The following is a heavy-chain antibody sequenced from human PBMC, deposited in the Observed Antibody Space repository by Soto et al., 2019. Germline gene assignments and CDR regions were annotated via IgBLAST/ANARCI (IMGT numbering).Heavy chain of an antibody. CDR3: AADIVVVVAANAGYYYYGMDV. J-gene: IGHJ6*02. D-gene: IGHD2-15*01. CDR1: GGTFSSYA. Sequence: ASVKVSCKSSGGTFSSYAMSWVRQGPGQGLEWMGGIIPIFGTANYAQKFQGRVTITADESTSTAYMELSSLRSEDTAVYYCAADIVVVVAANAGYYYYGMDVWGQGTTVTVSS. CDR2: IIPIFGTA. V-gene: IGHV1-69*13.